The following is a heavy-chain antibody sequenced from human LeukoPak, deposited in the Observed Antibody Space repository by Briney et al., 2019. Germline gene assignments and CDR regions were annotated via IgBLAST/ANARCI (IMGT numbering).Heavy chain of an antibody. CDR1: GGTFSSYA. D-gene: IGHD3-22*01. Sequence: SVKVSCKASGGTFSSYAISWVRQAPGQGLEWMGGIIPIFGTANYAQEFQGRVTITADESTSTAYMELSSLRSEDTAVYYCASGAQTGEDYYYDSSGSKNYDYWGQGTLVTVSS. CDR2: IIPIFGTA. J-gene: IGHJ4*02. CDR3: ASGAQTGEDYYYDSSGSKNYDY. V-gene: IGHV1-69*01.